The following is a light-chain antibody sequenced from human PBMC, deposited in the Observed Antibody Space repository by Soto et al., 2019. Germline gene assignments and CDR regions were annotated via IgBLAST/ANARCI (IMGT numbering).Light chain of an antibody. CDR2: DAS. CDR3: QYYSSVWA. CDR1: QSIGNR. V-gene: IGKV1-5*01. J-gene: IGKJ1*01. Sequence: DIQMTQSPSTLSASVGDRVTITCRASQSIGNRLAWYQQKPGKAPNVLIYDASSLEGGVPTRFSSSGAGTHFILTISSLHPDDVATYYCQYYSSVWAFGQGTKVDIK.